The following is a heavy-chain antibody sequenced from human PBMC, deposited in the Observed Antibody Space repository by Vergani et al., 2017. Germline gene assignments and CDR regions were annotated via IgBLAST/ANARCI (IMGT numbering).Heavy chain of an antibody. Sequence: QVQLQESGPGLVKPPGTLSLTCAVSGGSISGTNWWSWVRQSPGKGLEWIGEIYHSGSTNYNPSLKSRVTISVDKSKNQFSLKLSSVSAADTAVYYCARDLRYDFWSGYIDYWGQGTLVTVSS. CDR1: GGSISGTNW. CDR3: ARDLRYDFWSGYIDY. D-gene: IGHD3-3*01. J-gene: IGHJ4*02. CDR2: IYHSGST. V-gene: IGHV4-4*03.